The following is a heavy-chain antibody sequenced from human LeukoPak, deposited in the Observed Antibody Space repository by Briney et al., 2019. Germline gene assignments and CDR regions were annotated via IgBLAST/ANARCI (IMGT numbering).Heavy chain of an antibody. Sequence: GESLKISCQGSGYSFTSYWIGWVRQMPGKGLEWMGIIYPGDSDTRYSPSFQGQVTISADKSISTAYLQWSSLKASDTAMYYCARHHIAIFGVVINYGMDVWGQGTTVTVSS. CDR2: IYPGDSDT. CDR3: ARHHIAIFGVVINYGMDV. CDR1: GYSFTSYW. V-gene: IGHV5-51*01. J-gene: IGHJ6*02. D-gene: IGHD3-3*01.